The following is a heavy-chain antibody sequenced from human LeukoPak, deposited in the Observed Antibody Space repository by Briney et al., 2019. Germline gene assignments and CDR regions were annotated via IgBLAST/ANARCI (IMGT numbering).Heavy chain of an antibody. CDR2: ISGTSGTI. V-gene: IGHV3-23*01. D-gene: IGHD2-21*02. CDR1: GFTFSNYA. J-gene: IGHJ4*02. Sequence: PGGSLRLSCAASGFTFSNYAMSWVRQAPGKGLEWVSGISGTSGTINYAAPVKGRFTISRDNSKNTLYLQMNSLRVDDMAVYYCAKRLGDPRAFDYWGQGTLVTVSS. CDR3: AKRLGDPRAFDY.